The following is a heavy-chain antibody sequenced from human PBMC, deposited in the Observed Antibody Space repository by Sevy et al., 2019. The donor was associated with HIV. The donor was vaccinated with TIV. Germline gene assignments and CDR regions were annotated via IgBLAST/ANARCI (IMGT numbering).Heavy chain of an antibody. J-gene: IGHJ6*02. Sequence: GGSLRLSCAASGFSFGDYAMHCVRQAPGKGLEWVSGISWNSVSLDYADSVKGRFTISRDNAKNSLFLQMNRLRSEDTALYYSAQDKRPATMSNSSYDYYYGMDVWGQGTMVLVSS. D-gene: IGHD6-6*01. CDR1: GFSFGDYA. V-gene: IGHV3-9*01. CDR3: AQDKRPATMSNSSYDYYYGMDV. CDR2: ISWNSVSL.